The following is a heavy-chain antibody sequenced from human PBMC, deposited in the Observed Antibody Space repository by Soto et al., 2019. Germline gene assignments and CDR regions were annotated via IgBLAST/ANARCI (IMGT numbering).Heavy chain of an antibody. CDR2: IYYSGST. Sequence: QVQLQESGPGLVKPSETLSLTCTVSGGSISSYYWSWIRQPPGKGLEWIGYIYYSGSTNYNPSLKSRVTISVDTSKNQFSRKLSSVTAADTAVYYCAREPYGDYKYYFDYWGQGTLVTVSS. CDR3: AREPYGDYKYYFDY. CDR1: GGSISSYY. J-gene: IGHJ4*02. D-gene: IGHD4-17*01. V-gene: IGHV4-59*01.